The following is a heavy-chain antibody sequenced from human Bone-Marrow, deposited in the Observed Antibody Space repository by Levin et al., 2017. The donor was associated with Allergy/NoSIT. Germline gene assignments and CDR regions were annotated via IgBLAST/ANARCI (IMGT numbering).Heavy chain of an antibody. D-gene: IGHD2-21*02. V-gene: IGHV2-5*02. J-gene: IGHJ4*02. CDR1: GFSLSTSGVG. Sequence: NESGPTLVKPTQTLTLTCTFSGFSLSTSGVGVGWIRQPPGKALEWLALIYWDDDKRYSPSLKSRLTITKDTSKNQVVLTMTNMDPVDTATYYCAHIGGPCGGDCGGFDYWGQGTLVTVSS. CDR3: AHIGGPCGGDCGGFDY. CDR2: IYWDDDK.